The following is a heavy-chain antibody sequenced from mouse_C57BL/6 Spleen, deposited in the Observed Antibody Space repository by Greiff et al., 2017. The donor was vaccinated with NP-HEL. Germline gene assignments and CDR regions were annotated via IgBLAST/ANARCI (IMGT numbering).Heavy chain of an antibody. CDR3: ARRIYDGYYWFAY. D-gene: IGHD2-3*01. J-gene: IGHJ3*01. V-gene: IGHV3-6*01. CDR1: GYSITSGYY. CDR2: ISYDGSN. Sequence: ESGPGLVKPSQSLSLTCSVTGYSITSGYYWNWIRQFPGNKLEWMGYISYDGSNNYNPSLKNRISITRDTSKNQFFLKLNSVTTEDTATYYCARRIYDGYYWFAYWGQGTLVTVSA.